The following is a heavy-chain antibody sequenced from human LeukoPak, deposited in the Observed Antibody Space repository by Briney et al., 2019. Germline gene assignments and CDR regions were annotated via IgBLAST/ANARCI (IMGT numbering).Heavy chain of an antibody. V-gene: IGHV1-24*01. Sequence: ASVKASCKVSGYTLTELSMHWVRQAPGKGLEWMGGFDPEDGETIYAQKFQGRVTMTEDTSTDTAYMELSSLRSEDTAVYYCATVNLRQLGNYFDYWGQGTLVTVSS. CDR1: GYTLTELS. J-gene: IGHJ4*02. CDR3: ATVNLRQLGNYFDY. CDR2: FDPEDGET. D-gene: IGHD1-1*01.